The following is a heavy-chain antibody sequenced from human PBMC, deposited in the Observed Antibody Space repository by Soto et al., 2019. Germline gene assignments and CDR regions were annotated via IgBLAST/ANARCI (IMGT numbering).Heavy chain of an antibody. CDR2: FDPEDAEI. J-gene: IGHJ6*02. Sequence: ASVKVSCKVSGYTLTELSMHWVRQAPGKGLEWMGGFDPEDAEIIYAQKFQGRVTMTEDTSTDTAYMELSSLRSEDTAVYYCAGITMIVVGAYGMDVWGQGTTVTVFS. CDR3: AGITMIVVGAYGMDV. D-gene: IGHD3-22*01. CDR1: GYTLTELS. V-gene: IGHV1-24*01.